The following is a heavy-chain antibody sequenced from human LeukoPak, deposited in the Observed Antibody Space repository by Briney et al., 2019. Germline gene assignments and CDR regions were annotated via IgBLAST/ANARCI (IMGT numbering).Heavy chain of an antibody. V-gene: IGHV4-59*01. J-gene: IGHJ3*02. CDR3: ARAFLGGDAFDI. CDR2: IYYSGST. Sequence: SETLSLTCTVSGGSISSYYWSWIRQPPGKGLEWIGYIYYSGSTNYNPSLKSRVTISVDTSKNQFSLKLSPVTAADTAVYYCARAFLGGDAFDIWGQGTMVTVSS. D-gene: IGHD2-15*01. CDR1: GGSISSYY.